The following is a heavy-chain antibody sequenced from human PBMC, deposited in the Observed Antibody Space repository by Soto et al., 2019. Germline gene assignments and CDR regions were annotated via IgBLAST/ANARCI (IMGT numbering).Heavy chain of an antibody. V-gene: IGHV4-34*01. J-gene: IGHJ3*02. CDR1: GGSFSGYY. Sequence: SETLSLTCAVYGGSFSGYYWSWIRQPPGKGLEWIGEINHSGSTNYNPSLKSRVTISVDTSKNQFSLKLSSVTAADTAVYYCARDPRRAFDIWGQGTMVTVSS. CDR2: INHSGST. CDR3: ARDPRRAFDI.